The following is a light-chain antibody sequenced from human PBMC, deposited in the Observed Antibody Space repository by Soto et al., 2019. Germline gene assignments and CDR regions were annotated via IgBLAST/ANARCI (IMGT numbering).Light chain of an antibody. V-gene: IGKV1-39*01. J-gene: IGKJ2*01. CDR3: QQSYSTPPYT. Sequence: DIQMTQSPSSLSSSVGDRVTITCRASQNIRSYLNWYQHKPGKAPKLLIFAASTLQDGVPPRFSGSGSGTDFTLTISSLQPEDFATYYCQQSYSTPPYTFGQGTKLEIK. CDR1: QNIRSY. CDR2: AAS.